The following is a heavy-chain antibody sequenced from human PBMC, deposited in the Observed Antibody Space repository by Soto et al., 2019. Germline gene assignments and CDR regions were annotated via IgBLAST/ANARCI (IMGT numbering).Heavy chain of an antibody. CDR1: GGTFSSYA. D-gene: IGHD3-10*01. CDR2: IIPIFGTA. V-gene: IGHV1-69*13. J-gene: IGHJ4*02. CDR3: ARDLNMVRGVIGY. Sequence: GASVKVSCKASGGTFSSYAISWVRQAPGQGLEWMGGIIPIFGTANYAQKFQGRVTITADESTSTAYMELSSLRSEGTAVYYCARDLNMVRGVIGYWGQGTLVTVSS.